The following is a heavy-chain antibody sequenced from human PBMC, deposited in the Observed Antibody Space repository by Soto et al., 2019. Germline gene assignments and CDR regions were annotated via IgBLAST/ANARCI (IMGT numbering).Heavy chain of an antibody. CDR1: GGSISTSRSY. V-gene: IGHV4-39*01. CDR2: IFYSGST. J-gene: IGHJ5*02. Sequence: SETLSLTCNVSGGSISTSRSYWAWIRQPPGKGLEWLANIFYSGSTYYNPSPASRVTVSVDTSKNEFSLKLRSVTAADTAVYYCARQPTTGDTDLWFDPWGQGTLVTVSS. D-gene: IGHD2-21*01. CDR3: ARQPTTGDTDLWFDP.